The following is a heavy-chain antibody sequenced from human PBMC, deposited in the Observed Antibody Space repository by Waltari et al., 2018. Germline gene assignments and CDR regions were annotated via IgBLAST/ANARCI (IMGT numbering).Heavy chain of an antibody. D-gene: IGHD6-13*01. CDR3: ARSRQQQDYYYGMDV. CDR2: ISSSSSYI. V-gene: IGHV3-21*01. J-gene: IGHJ6*02. Sequence: EVQLVESGGGLVKPGGSLRLSCAASGFTFSSYRMNWVRQAPGKGLEWVSSISSSSSYIYDADSVKGRFTISRDNAKNSLYLQMNSLRAEDTAVYYCARSRQQQDYYYGMDVWGQGTTVTVSS. CDR1: GFTFSSYR.